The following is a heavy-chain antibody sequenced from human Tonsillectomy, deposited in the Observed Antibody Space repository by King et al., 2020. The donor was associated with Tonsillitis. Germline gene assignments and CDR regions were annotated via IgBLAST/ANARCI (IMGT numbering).Heavy chain of an antibody. CDR3: AKDLKAFGSGSYRGGNAFDI. Sequence: VQLVESGGGLVQPGGSLRLSCAASGFTFSSYWMSWVRQAPGKGLEWVANIKQDGSEKHYVDSVRGRFTISRDNAKNSLSLQMNSLRAEDTAVYFCAKDLKAFGSGSYRGGNAFDIWGQGTMVTVSS. J-gene: IGHJ3*02. CDR2: IKQDGSEK. V-gene: IGHV3-7*01. D-gene: IGHD3-10*01. CDR1: GFTFSSYW.